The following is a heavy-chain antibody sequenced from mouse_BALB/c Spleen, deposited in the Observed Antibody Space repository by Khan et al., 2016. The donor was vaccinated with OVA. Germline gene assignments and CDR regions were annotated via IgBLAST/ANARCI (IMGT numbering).Heavy chain of an antibody. J-gene: IGHJ1*01. CDR2: INTYTGEP. Sequence: QIQLVQSGPELKKPGETVKISCTASGYTFTNYGMNWVKQAPGKGLKWMGWINTYTGEPTYADDFKGRFVFSLQASASTDYLQINNLKNEDRTTYYCARISSDWYSDVWGAGTTVTVSS. V-gene: IGHV9-1*02. CDR1: GYTFTNYG. CDR3: ARISSDWYSDV. D-gene: IGHD6-2*01.